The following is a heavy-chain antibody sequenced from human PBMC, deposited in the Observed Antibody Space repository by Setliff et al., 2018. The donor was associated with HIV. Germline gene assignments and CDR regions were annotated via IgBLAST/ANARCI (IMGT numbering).Heavy chain of an antibody. CDR1: SYTFTRYG. CDR2: ISGYNGNT. D-gene: IGHD6-19*01. V-gene: IGHV1-18*01. J-gene: IGHJ3*02. Sequence: ASVKVSCKASSYTFTRYGISWVRQAPGQGLEWMGWISGYNGNTKYAQSFQGRVAMTTETSTSTAYMEMRSLRSDDTAVYYCARVPFRSAWFSGGHDAFDIWGRGTMVTVSS. CDR3: ARVPFRSAWFSGGHDAFDI.